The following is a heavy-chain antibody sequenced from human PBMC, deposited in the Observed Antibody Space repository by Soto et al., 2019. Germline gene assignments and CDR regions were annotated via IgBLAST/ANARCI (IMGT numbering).Heavy chain of an antibody. CDR1: GGSISSSSYY. CDR2: IYYSGST. Sequence: QLQLQESGPGLVKPSETLSLTCTVSGGSISSSSYYWGWIRQPPGKGLEWIGSIYYSGSTYYNPALKSRVTISVDTSKNQFSLWLSFVTAADTAIYYCASLPDWGSGSNWGQGTLVTVSS. CDR3: ASLPDWGSGSN. V-gene: IGHV4-39*01. D-gene: IGHD3-10*01. J-gene: IGHJ4*02.